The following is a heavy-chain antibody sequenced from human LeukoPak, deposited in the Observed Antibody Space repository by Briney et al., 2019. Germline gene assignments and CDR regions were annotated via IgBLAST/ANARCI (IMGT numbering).Heavy chain of an antibody. V-gene: IGHV4-34*01. CDR1: GGSFSGYY. CDR3: ARDPGYCRRTTCYGGAFNI. Sequence: SETLSLTCAVYGGSFSGYYWSWIRQPPGKGLEWIGEINHSGSTNYNPSLKSRVTISVDTPKNQFSLKLSSVTAADTAVYYCARDPGYCRRTTCYGGAFNIWGQGTMVTVSP. D-gene: IGHD2-2*01. CDR2: INHSGST. J-gene: IGHJ3*02.